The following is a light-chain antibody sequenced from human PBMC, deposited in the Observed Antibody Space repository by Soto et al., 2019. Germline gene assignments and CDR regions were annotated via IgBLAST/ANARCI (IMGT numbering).Light chain of an antibody. CDR1: QDISTY. V-gene: IGKV1-17*03. CDR2: SAS. CDR3: LQHNSYPWT. Sequence: DIPMTQSPSAMSASVGDRVTITCRANQDISTYLAWFQQRPGKVPKRLIYSASILQSGVPSRFSGSGSGPEFTLPISSLQPEDFATYYCLQHNSYPWTFGQGTKVDIK. J-gene: IGKJ1*01.